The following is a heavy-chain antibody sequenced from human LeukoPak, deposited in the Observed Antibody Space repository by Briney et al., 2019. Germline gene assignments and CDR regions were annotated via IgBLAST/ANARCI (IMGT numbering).Heavy chain of an antibody. CDR1: GGTFSSYA. D-gene: IGHD6-13*01. CDR3: ARASGDSSSWYDFDY. V-gene: IGHV1-69*05. Sequence: ASVKVSCKASGGTFSSYAISWVRQAPGQGLEWMGGIIPIFGTANYAQKFQGRVTITTDESTSTAYMELSSLRSEDTAVYYCARASGDSSSWYDFDYWGQGTLVTVSS. CDR2: IIPIFGTA. J-gene: IGHJ4*02.